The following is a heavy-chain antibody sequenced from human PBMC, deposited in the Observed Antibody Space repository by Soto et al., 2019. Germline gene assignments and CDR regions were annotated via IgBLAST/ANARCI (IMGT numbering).Heavy chain of an antibody. CDR1: GFTFTSSA. Sequence: GASVKVSCKASGFTFTSSAMQWVRQARGQRLEWIGWIVVGSGNTNYAQKFQERVTITRDMSTSTAYMELSSLRSEDTAVYYCAAPRVGASAYGMDVWGQGTTVTVSS. V-gene: IGHV1-58*02. CDR3: AAPRVGASAYGMDV. D-gene: IGHD1-26*01. J-gene: IGHJ6*02. CDR2: IVVGSGNT.